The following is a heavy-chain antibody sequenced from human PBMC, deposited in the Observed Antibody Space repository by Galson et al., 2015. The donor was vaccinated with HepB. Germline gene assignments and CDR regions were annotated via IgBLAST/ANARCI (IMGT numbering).Heavy chain of an antibody. CDR2: IYSGGDT. CDR3: ARGTMAARPVGLNY. D-gene: IGHD6-6*01. CDR1: GFTVSSTY. V-gene: IGHV3-53*01. Sequence: SLRLSCAASGFTVSSTYMSWVRQAPGKGPEWLSVIYSGGDTYYADSVKGRFTISRDNSKNTLYLQMNSLRAADTAVYYCARGTMAARPVGLNYWGQGTLVTVSS. J-gene: IGHJ4*02.